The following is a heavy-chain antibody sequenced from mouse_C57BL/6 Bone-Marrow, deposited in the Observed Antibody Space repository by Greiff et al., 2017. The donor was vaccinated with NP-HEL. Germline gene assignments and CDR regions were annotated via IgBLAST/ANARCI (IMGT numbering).Heavy chain of an antibody. D-gene: IGHD1-1*01. J-gene: IGHJ3*01. Sequence: VQLVESGPGLVAPSPSLSITCTVSGFSLTSSGVDWVRQPPGQGLEWLGVIWGGGSTTYNSAILPGLSISKDNSKSQVFLKMNSLQTDDTAMYYCAKRGYYGSSSFAYWGQGTLVTVSA. V-gene: IGHV2-9*01. CDR1: GFSLTSSG. CDR2: IWGGGST. CDR3: AKRGYYGSSSFAY.